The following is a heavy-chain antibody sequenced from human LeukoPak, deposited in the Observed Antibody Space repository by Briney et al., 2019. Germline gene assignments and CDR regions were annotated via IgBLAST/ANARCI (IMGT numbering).Heavy chain of an antibody. CDR2: INHSGST. D-gene: IGHD4/OR15-4a*01. V-gene: IGHV4-34*01. J-gene: IGHJ6*02. CDR1: GGSISGYY. Sequence: SETLSLTCAVYGGSISGYYWSWIRQPPGKGLEWIGEINHSGSTNYNPSLKSRVTISVDTSKNQFSLKLSSVTAADTAVCYCARGDYRYYGMDVWGQGTTVTVSS. CDR3: ARGDYRYYGMDV.